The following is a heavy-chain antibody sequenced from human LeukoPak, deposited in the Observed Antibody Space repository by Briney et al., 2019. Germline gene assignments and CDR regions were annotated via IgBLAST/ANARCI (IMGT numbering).Heavy chain of an antibody. CDR2: INTHSGAT. D-gene: IGHD1-26*01. CDR3: ARGPIGGLRKGFDI. CDR1: GNTFAGYY. Sequence: ASVKVSCKASGNTFAGYYVHWVRQAPGQGLEWMGWINTHSGATNYAQHFQGRVTMTTDTSVTTAYMDLDGLKSDDAAVYFCARGPIGGLRKGFDIWGQGTLVTVSS. V-gene: IGHV1-2*02. J-gene: IGHJ4*02.